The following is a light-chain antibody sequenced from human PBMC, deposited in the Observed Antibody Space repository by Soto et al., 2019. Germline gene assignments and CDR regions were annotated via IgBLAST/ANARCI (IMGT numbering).Light chain of an antibody. Sequence: QSALTQPPSASGTPGQRVTISCSGTSSNIGRNYVYWFQQIPGTAPKLLIYRNNQRPSGVPDRFSGSKSGASASLAISGLRSEYEADYYCAVWDDGLYGLFGGGTKLTVL. J-gene: IGLJ3*02. CDR2: RNN. CDR3: AVWDDGLYGL. V-gene: IGLV1-47*01. CDR1: SSNIGRNY.